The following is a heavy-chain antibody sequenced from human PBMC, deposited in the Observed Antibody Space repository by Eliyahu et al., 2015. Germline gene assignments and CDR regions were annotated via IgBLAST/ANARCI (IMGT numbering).Heavy chain of an antibody. V-gene: IGHV4-34*02. CDR3: ARLVVNSPYGLDV. D-gene: IGHD2-21*01. J-gene: IGHJ6*02. CDR1: GGSLSTHY. CDR2: ISRSGVT. Sequence: VQLQQWGAGLLKPSETLSLTXGVYGGSLSTHYWTWIRQSPGDGLEWIGEISRSGVTHYHPSLKSRVTIIVDRSKNQFSLKLSQVTAADTGSYYCARLVVNSPYGLDVWGQGTTVTVSS.